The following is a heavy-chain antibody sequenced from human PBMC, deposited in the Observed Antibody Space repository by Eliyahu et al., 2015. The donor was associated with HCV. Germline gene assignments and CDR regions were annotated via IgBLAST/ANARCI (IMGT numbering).Heavy chain of an antibody. J-gene: IGHJ6*02. V-gene: IGHV4-4*07. CDR3: ARDDLRDLVVEPAAIGIYYYGMDV. CDR1: GTSIRSYY. Sequence: QVQLQESGPGLVKPSETLSLTCTVSGTSIRSYYWSWLRQPAGKGLEWIGRIYTSGSTNYNPSLKSRFTMSVDTSKNQFILKLSSVTAADTAVYYCARDDLRDLVVEPAAIGIYYYGMDVWGQGTTVTVSS. CDR2: IYTSGST. D-gene: IGHD2-2*01.